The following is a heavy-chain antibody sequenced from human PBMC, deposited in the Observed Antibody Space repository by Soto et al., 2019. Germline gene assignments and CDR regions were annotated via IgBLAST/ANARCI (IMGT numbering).Heavy chain of an antibody. CDR3: ATQRLCTGGHCWNWFDP. J-gene: IGHJ5*02. CDR2: IFHTGST. CDR1: RVSISDYF. V-gene: IGHV4-4*09. D-gene: IGHD2-8*02. Sequence: PSETLSLTCTVSRVSISDYFWIWIRQPPGKGLEWIGYIFHTGSTNYNPSVKSLVTISLETSKKQFSLKLNSVTAADAAVYYCATQRLCTGGHCWNWFDPWGQGTLVTVSS.